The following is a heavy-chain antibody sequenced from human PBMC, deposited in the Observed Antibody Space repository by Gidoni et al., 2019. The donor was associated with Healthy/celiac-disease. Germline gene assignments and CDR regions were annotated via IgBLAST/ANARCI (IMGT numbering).Heavy chain of an antibody. V-gene: IGHV3-48*03. Sequence: EVQLVESGGGLVQPGGSLRLSCVASGFPFSSYEMNLGRQAPGKGLEWGSYIRSSGSNIYYADSVKGRFTISSDNAKNSLYLQMNSLGAEDTAVYYCARDSRLQQPSYMDVWGKGTTVTVSS. J-gene: IGHJ6*03. CDR3: ARDSRLQQPSYMDV. D-gene: IGHD4-4*01. CDR1: GFPFSSYE. CDR2: IRSSGSNI.